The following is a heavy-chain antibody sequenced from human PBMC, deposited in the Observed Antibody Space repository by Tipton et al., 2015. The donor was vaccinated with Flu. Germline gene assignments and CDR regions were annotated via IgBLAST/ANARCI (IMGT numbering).Heavy chain of an antibody. CDR3: ARRDYSNYVSVPKNWFDS. D-gene: IGHD4-11*01. J-gene: IGHJ5*01. CDR2: IYHTGST. V-gene: IGHV4-30-2*01. Sequence: GLVKPSQTLSLTCAVSGGSISSGGYSWSWIRQPPGKGLEWIGYIYHTGSTYYNPSLRSRVTILVDRSKNQFSLKLSFVTAADTAVYYCARRDYSNYVSVPKNWFDSWGQGILVTVSS. CDR1: GGSISSGGYS.